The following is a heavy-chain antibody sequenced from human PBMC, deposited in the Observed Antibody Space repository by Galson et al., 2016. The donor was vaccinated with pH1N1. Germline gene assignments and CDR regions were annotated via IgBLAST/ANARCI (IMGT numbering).Heavy chain of an antibody. CDR3: ARVNHYYYYGMDV. V-gene: IGHV3-48*01. J-gene: IGHJ6*02. D-gene: IGHD1-14*01. CDR1: GFTFSSYS. Sequence: SLRLSCAASGFTFSSYSMNWVRQAPGKGLEWVSYISSSSTIYYADSVKGRFTISRDNAENSLYLQMNSLRAEDTAVYYCARVNHYYYYGMDVWGQGTTVTVSS. CDR2: ISSSSTI.